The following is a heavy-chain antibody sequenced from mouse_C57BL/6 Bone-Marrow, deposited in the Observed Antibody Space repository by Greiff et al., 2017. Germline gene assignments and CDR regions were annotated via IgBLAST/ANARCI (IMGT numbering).Heavy chain of an antibody. CDR1: GFNIKDYY. CDR2: IDPEDGDT. J-gene: IGHJ2*01. Sequence: VQLQQSGAELVKPGASVKLSCTASGFNIKDYYMHWVKQRTEQGLEWIGRIDPEDGDTKYAPKFPGKAPITADTSSTPSYLQLSSMTSEDTARYYCDYYYGSSDDFGYWGQGTTLTVSA. D-gene: IGHD1-1*01. CDR3: DYYYGSSDDFGY. V-gene: IGHV14-2*01.